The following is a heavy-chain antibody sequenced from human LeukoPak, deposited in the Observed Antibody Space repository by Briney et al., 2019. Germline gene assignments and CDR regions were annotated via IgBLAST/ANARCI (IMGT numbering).Heavy chain of an antibody. D-gene: IGHD1-26*01. CDR2: ISAGSGST. J-gene: IGHJ4*02. V-gene: IGHV3-23*01. Sequence: GGSLRLSCAASGLTFSNYAMTRVRQAPGNGLEWVSGISAGSGSTYYADSVKGRFTISRDNSKNTLYLQMSSLRAEDTAIYYCAIHESSIPYWGQGTLVTVSS. CDR1: GLTFSNYA. CDR3: AIHESSIPY.